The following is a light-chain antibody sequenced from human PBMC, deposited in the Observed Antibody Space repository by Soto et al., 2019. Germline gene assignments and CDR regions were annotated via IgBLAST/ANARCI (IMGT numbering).Light chain of an antibody. J-gene: IGLJ1*01. CDR3: AAWDDSLNGFYV. V-gene: IGLV1-44*01. CDR1: SSNIGSNT. Sequence: QSVLTQPPSASGTPGRRVTISCSGSSSNIGSNTVNWYQQLPGTAPKLLIYSSNQRPSGVPDRFSGSKSGTSASLAISGLQSEDEADYYCAAWDDSLNGFYVFGTGTRSPS. CDR2: SSN.